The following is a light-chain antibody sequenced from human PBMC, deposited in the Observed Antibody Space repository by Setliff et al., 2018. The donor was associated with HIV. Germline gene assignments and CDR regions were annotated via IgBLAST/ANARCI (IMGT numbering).Light chain of an antibody. CDR3: SSYTSAMTLV. Sequence: QSALTQPASVSGSPGQSITISCTGTGSDVGGYPYVSWYQQHPGKTPKLIIYEVSNRPSGVSNRFSGSKSGNTASLTISGLQTEDEADYYCSSYTSAMTLVFGGGTKSPS. J-gene: IGLJ3*02. CDR2: EVS. V-gene: IGLV2-14*03. CDR1: GSDVGGYPY.